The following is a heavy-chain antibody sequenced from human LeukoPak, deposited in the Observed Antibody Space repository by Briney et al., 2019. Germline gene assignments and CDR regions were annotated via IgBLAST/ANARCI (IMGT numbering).Heavy chain of an antibody. J-gene: IGHJ3*01. Sequence: PGRSLRLSCAASGFTFSSYGMHWVRQAPGKELEWVSAIGGRGGNIYYAESVKGRFTISRDNSKNTLFLQMNSLRADDTAVYYCAKDPNGDYVGAFDFWGQGTMVSVSS. CDR1: GFTFSSYG. CDR2: IGGRGGNI. D-gene: IGHD4-17*01. V-gene: IGHV3-23*01. CDR3: AKDPNGDYVGAFDF.